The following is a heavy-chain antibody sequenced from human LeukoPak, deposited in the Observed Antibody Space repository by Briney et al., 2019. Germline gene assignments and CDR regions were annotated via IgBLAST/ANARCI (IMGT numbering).Heavy chain of an antibody. CDR2: ISYDGNNK. CDR3: ANDAALQQVSNVFYGMDV. Sequence: SGKSLRLSCAASGFTFSNSAMHWVRQAPGKGLEWVAFISYDGNNKYYADSVKGRFTISRDNSKNTLYMQMNSLRAEDTAVYFCANDAALQQVSNVFYGMDVWGQGTTVTVSS. V-gene: IGHV3-30-3*02. D-gene: IGHD6-13*01. CDR1: GFTFSNSA. J-gene: IGHJ6*02.